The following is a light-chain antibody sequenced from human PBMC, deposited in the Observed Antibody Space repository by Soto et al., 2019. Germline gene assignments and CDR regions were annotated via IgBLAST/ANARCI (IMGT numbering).Light chain of an antibody. CDR3: QQRNNWPPVT. Sequence: EIVLSQSPATLSLSPGERATLSCRASQSVSRHLAWYQQKPGQAPRLLIYDASNRATGIPARFSGSGSGTDFTLTISSLEPEDFAVYYCQQRNNWPPVTFGGGTKVDIK. V-gene: IGKV3-11*01. CDR1: QSVSRH. CDR2: DAS. J-gene: IGKJ4*01.